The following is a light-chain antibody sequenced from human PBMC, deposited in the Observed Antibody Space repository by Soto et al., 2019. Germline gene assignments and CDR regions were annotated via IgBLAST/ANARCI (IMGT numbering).Light chain of an antibody. J-gene: IGKJ5*01. CDR2: LGS. Sequence: IVMTQSPLSLPVTPGEPASISCRSSQSLLHSNGYNYLDWYLQKPGQSPQLLIYLGSNRASGVPDRFSGGGSGTDFTLSISKVEPEDFAVYYCQQYGRPPRATFGQGTRLEIK. CDR1: QSLLHSNGYNY. V-gene: IGKV2-28*01. CDR3: QQYGRPPRAT.